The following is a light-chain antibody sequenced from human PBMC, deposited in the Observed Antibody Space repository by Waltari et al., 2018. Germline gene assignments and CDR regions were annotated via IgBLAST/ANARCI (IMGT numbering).Light chain of an antibody. CDR2: YDS. V-gene: IGLV3-21*04. CDR1: NIEAKS. J-gene: IGLJ3*02. CDR3: QVWDSESDHRV. Sequence: SYELAQPPSVSVAPGKTASITCGGKNIEAKSVHWYQQRPGQAPVVVIYYDSDRPSGIPERFSGSNSGNTATLTISRVESGDEADYYCQVWDSESDHRVFGGGTKLTVL.